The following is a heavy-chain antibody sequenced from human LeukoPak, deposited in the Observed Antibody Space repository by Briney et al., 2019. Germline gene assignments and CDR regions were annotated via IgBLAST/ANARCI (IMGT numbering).Heavy chain of an antibody. CDR1: GFTFSSYG. Sequence: PGGSLRLSCAASGFTFSSYGMRWVRQAPGKGLEWVAVIWYDGSNKYYADSVKGRFTISRDNSKNTLYLQMNSLRAEDTAVYYCAKERDQQSWDGYFQHWGQGTLVTVSS. J-gene: IGHJ1*01. CDR2: IWYDGSNK. D-gene: IGHD2-2*01. CDR3: AKERDQQSWDGYFQH. V-gene: IGHV3-33*06.